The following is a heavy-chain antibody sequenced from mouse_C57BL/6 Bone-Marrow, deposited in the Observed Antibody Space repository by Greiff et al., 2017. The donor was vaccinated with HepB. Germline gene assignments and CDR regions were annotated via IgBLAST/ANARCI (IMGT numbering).Heavy chain of an antibody. CDR3: ARKGVATDYYAMDY. J-gene: IGHJ4*01. V-gene: IGHV2-2*01. CDR2: IWSGGST. D-gene: IGHD1-1*01. Sequence: VKLKQSGPGLVQPSQSLSITCTVSGFSLTSYGVHWVRQSPGKGLEWLGVIWSGGSTDYNAAFISRLSISKDNSKSQVFFKMNSLQADDTAIYYCARKGVATDYYAMDYWGQGTSVTVSS. CDR1: GFSLTSYG.